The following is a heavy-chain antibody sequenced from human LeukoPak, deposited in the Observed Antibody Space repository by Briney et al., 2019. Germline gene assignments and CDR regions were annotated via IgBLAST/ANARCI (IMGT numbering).Heavy chain of an antibody. Sequence: QPGGSLRLSCAASGFTLSTYDMSWVRQAPTKGLEWVSAIGGDGGTTYADSVKGRFTISRDNSKNTLYLQMNSLRAEDTAIYYCAKTIPYWYFDLWGHGTLVTVSS. CDR3: AKTIPYWYFDL. D-gene: IGHD5-24*01. V-gene: IGHV3-23*01. J-gene: IGHJ2*01. CDR1: GFTLSTYD. CDR2: IGGDGGTT.